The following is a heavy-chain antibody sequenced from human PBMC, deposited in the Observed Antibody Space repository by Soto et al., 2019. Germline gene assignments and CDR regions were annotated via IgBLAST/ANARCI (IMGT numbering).Heavy chain of an antibody. J-gene: IGHJ4*02. CDR3: AKDQGSGKDY. CDR2: ISYDGSNK. V-gene: IGHV3-30*18. CDR1: GFTFSSYG. D-gene: IGHD2-15*01. Sequence: QVQLVESGGGVVQPGRSLRLSCAASGFTFSSYGMHWVRQAPGKGLEWVAVISYDGSNKYYADSVKGRFTISRDNSKNTLYLQMNSLRAEDTAVYYCAKDQGSGKDYWGQGTLVTVSS.